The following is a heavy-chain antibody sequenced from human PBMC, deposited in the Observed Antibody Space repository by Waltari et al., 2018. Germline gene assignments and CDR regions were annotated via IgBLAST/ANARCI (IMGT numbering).Heavy chain of an antibody. CDR1: GFTFSSYS. V-gene: IGHV3-48*04. CDR2: ISSIGSTI. D-gene: IGHD6-19*01. J-gene: IGHJ3*02. CDR3: FSGWNEAFDI. Sequence: EVQLVESGGGLVQPGGSLRLSCAASGFTFSSYSMNWVRQAPGMGLEWVSYISSIGSTIYYADSLKGRFTISRDNAKNSLYLQINSLRAEDTAVYYCFSGWNEAFDIWGQGTMVTV.